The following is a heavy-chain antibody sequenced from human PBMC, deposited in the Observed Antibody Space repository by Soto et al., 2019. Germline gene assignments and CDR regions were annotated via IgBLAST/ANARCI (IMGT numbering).Heavy chain of an antibody. CDR2: IYYSGST. CDR1: GDSISNYY. CDR3: ARSPWGYACGF. Sequence: QVQLQESGPGLVKPSETLSLTCTVSGDSISNYYWSWIRRPPGRGLEWIGHIYYSGSTNYNPSLKSQLNISLDTPRNHFSLRLRSVTAADTAIYYCARSPWGYACGFWGQGTMVTVSS. J-gene: IGHJ3*01. V-gene: IGHV4-59*01. D-gene: IGHD1-26*01.